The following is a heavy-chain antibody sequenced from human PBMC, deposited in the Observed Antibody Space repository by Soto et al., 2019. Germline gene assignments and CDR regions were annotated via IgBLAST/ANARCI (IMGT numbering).Heavy chain of an antibody. CDR3: ARDAHVHDGYGGGIDV. J-gene: IGHJ6*02. Sequence: QMQLVASGGGEVQPGRSLRLSCAASGFSFNYYGMHRVRQAPGKGLEWVAVIGPDGSKKDYADSLKGRFTIARDNSKNTLYVQMSSQKAEDTAVYYCARDAHVHDGYGGGIDVWGQGTTVTVSS. CDR2: IGPDGSKK. CDR1: GFSFNYYG. V-gene: IGHV3-33*01. D-gene: IGHD5-12*01.